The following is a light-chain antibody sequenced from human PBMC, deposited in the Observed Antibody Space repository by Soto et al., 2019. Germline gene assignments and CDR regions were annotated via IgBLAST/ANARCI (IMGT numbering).Light chain of an antibody. CDR1: QDIGNY. J-gene: IGKJ2*02. Sequence: DIHMTQSQSSLSASVGDRVTITCQASQDIGNYLNWYQHKPGKAPKLLLYDASTLQTGVPSRFSGSGSGTDFTFTISSLQPEDIATYYCQQYDHLPRTFGQGTKVDIK. CDR2: DAS. CDR3: QQYDHLPRT. V-gene: IGKV1-33*01.